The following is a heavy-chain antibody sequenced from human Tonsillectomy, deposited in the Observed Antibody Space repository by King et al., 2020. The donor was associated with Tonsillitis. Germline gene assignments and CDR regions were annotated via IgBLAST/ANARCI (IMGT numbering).Heavy chain of an antibody. CDR3: ARAGVAAAGIDY. CDR2: FYYSGST. Sequence: VQLQESGPGLVKPSETLSLTCTVSGGSISSYYWSWIRQPPGKGLEWIGYFYYSGSTNYNPSLKSRVTISVDTSKNQFSLKLSSVTAADTAVYYCARAGVAAAGIDYWGQGTLVTVSS. V-gene: IGHV4-59*01. J-gene: IGHJ4*02. D-gene: IGHD6-13*01. CDR1: GGSISSYY.